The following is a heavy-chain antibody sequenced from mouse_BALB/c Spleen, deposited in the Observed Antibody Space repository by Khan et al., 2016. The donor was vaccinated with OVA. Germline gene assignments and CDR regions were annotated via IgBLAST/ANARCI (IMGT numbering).Heavy chain of an antibody. Sequence: QIQLVQSGPGLVQPSQSLSITCTVSGFSLTTYGVHWVRQSPGKGLAWLGVLRSGGNTDYNAAFISRLSLTQDNSKRQVFFKMDSLQADYTHVYYCARNSYMYDFAYWGQGTLVTVSA. J-gene: IGHJ3*01. CDR2: LRSGGNT. CDR1: GFSLTTYG. CDR3: ARNSYMYDFAY. D-gene: IGHD2-14*01. V-gene: IGHV2-2*01.